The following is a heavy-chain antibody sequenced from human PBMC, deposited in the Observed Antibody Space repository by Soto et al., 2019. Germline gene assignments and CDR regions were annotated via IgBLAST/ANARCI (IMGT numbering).Heavy chain of an antibody. CDR2: IYHSEST. CDR1: GGSISSGGYS. D-gene: IGHD3-3*01. CDR3: ARGTYYDFWSGYYTVAFDI. Sequence: SETLSLTCAVSGGSISSGGYSWSWIRQPPGKGLEWIGYIYHSESTYYNPSLKSRVTISVDRSKNQFSLRLSSVTAADTAVYYCARGTYYDFWSGYYTVAFDIWGQGTMVTVSS. V-gene: IGHV4-30-2*01. J-gene: IGHJ3*02.